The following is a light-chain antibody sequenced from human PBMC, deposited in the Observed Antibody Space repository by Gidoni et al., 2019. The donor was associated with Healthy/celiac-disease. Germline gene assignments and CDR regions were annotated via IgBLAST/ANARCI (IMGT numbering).Light chain of an antibody. CDR2: DAS. CDR3: QQRSNWPRALT. V-gene: IGKV3-11*01. CDR1: QCVSSY. Sequence: IVFTHSPATLSLSPGDRATLSCRASQCVSSYLAWYQQKPGQAPRLLIYDASNRATGIPARFSGSGSGTDFTLTISSLEPEDVAVYYCQQRSNWPRALTFGGGTKVEIK. J-gene: IGKJ4*01.